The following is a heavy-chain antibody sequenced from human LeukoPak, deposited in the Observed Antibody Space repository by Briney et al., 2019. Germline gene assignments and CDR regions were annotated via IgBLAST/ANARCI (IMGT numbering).Heavy chain of an antibody. J-gene: IGHJ6*03. CDR1: GSGFTFGNFG. CDR3: AKDGSWGDYYFYFYMDV. CDR2: ISGSGHYT. D-gene: IGHD3-16*01. Sequence: GGSLRLPCEASGSGFTFGNFGMSWVRQAPGKGLEWLSGISGSGHYTYYADSVKGRFTISRDNSKNTLYIEMNSLRAEDTAVYYCAKDGSWGDYYFYFYMDVWGKGTTVTVSS. V-gene: IGHV3-23*01.